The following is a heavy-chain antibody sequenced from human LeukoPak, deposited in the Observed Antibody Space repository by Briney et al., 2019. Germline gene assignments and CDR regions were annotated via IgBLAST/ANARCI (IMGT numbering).Heavy chain of an antibody. V-gene: IGHV1-18*01. CDR1: GYTFTSYG. CDR2: ISAYNGNT. J-gene: IGHJ5*02. D-gene: IGHD3-9*01. Sequence: ASVKVSCKASGYTFTSYGISWVRQAPGQGLEWMGWISAYNGNTNYAQKLQGRVIMTTDTSTSTAYMELRSLRSDDTAVYYCARVRFDDILTGYYFLEWFDPWGQGTLVTVSS. CDR3: ARVRFDDILTGYYFLEWFDP.